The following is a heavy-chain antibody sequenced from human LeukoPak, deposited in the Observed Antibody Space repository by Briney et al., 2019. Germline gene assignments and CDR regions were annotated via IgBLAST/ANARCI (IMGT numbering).Heavy chain of an antibody. CDR2: IYHSGST. CDR1: GGSISSSNW. CDR3: ASSIRYSGYEADY. Sequence: PSGTLSLTCAVSGGSISSSNWWSWVRQPPGKGLEWIGEIYHSGSTNYNPSLKSRVTISVDKSKNQFSLKLSSVTAADTAVYHCASSIRYSGYEADYWGQGTLVTVSS. J-gene: IGHJ4*02. D-gene: IGHD5-12*01. V-gene: IGHV4-4*02.